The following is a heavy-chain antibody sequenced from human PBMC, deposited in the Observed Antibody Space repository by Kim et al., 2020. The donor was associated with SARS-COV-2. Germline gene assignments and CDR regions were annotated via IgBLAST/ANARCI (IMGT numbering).Heavy chain of an antibody. Sequence: GGSLRLSCAASGFTFSSYSMNWVRQAPGKGLEWVSSISSSSSYIYYADSVKGRFTISRDNAKNSLYLQMNSLRAEDTAVYYCARPYGGNAQYFDLWGRGTLVTVSS. CDR1: GFTFSSYS. J-gene: IGHJ2*01. CDR2: ISSSSSYI. V-gene: IGHV3-21*01. D-gene: IGHD2-15*01. CDR3: ARPYGGNAQYFDL.